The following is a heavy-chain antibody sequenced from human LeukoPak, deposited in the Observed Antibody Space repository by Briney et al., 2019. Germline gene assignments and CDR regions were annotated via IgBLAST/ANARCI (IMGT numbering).Heavy chain of an antibody. J-gene: IGHJ4*02. CDR1: GGSISSYY. V-gene: IGHV4-59*01. CDR3: ARAALYYFDY. Sequence: SETLSLTCTVSGGSISSYYWSCIRQPPGKGLEWIGYIYNSGSTNYNPSLKSRVTMSVDTSKNQFSLKLTSVAAADTAVYYCARAALYYFDYWGQGTLVTVSS. CDR2: IYNSGST.